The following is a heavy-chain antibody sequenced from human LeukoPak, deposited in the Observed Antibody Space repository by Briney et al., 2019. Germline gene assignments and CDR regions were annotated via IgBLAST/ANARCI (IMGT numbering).Heavy chain of an antibody. J-gene: IGHJ4*02. Sequence: GGSLRLSCAASGFTFSSHEMNWVRQAPGKGLEWVSYISSSGSTIYYADSVRGRFTISRDNAKNSLYLQMNSLRAEDTAVYYCARDASYTVTNPIGFDYWGQGTLVTVSS. CDR1: GFTFSSHE. V-gene: IGHV3-48*03. CDR3: ARDASYTVTNPIGFDY. D-gene: IGHD4-17*01. CDR2: ISSSGSTI.